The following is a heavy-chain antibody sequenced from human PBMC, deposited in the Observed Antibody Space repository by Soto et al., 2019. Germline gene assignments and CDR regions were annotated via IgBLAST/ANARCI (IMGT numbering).Heavy chain of an antibody. D-gene: IGHD2-2*03. Sequence: QVRLVQSGPEVKKPGASVKVSCKASGYTFTTFGISWVRQAPGQGLEWVGWISANNGNTKYSQKFQGRVSLTTETSASTAYRELRILRSDDTAVYYCARSAPLDIYAIKPVEFWGQGTLVTVSS. V-gene: IGHV1-18*01. CDR3: ARSAPLDIYAIKPVEF. J-gene: IGHJ4*02. CDR1: GYTFTTFG. CDR2: ISANNGNT.